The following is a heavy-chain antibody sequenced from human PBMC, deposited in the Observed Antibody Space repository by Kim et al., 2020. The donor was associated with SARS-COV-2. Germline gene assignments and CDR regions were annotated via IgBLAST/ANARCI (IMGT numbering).Heavy chain of an antibody. CDR3: ARAEYSSGWYVRGNWFDR. Sequence: KVRFTISGDNAKSTLYLQMNRLRAEDTAVYYCARAEYSSGWYVRGNWFDRWGQGTLVTVSS. V-gene: IGHV3-74*01. D-gene: IGHD6-19*01. J-gene: IGHJ5*02.